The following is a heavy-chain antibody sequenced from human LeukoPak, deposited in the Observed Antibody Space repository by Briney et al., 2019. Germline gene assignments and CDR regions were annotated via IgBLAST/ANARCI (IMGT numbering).Heavy chain of an antibody. D-gene: IGHD2-15*01. Sequence: GASVKVSCKASGYRFTTHGISWVRQAPGQGLEWLGWISGYSGKTNSAQNLQGRVTMTTDTSTSTAYMELRNLRSDDTAVYYCVRERLGNCSCGNCHGADYWGQGALVTVSS. CDR1: GYRFTTHG. J-gene: IGHJ4*02. CDR3: VRERLGNCSCGNCHGADY. CDR2: ISGYSGKT. V-gene: IGHV1-18*01.